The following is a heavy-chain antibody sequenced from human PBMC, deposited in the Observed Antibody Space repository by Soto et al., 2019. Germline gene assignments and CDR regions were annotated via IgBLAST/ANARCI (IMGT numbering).Heavy chain of an antibody. Sequence: SVEVSCKASGGTFSSYAISWVRQAPGQGLEWMGGIIPIFGTANYAQKFQGRVTITADESTSTAYMELSSLRSEDTAVYYCARDHPVNYGMDVWGQGTTVTVSS. V-gene: IGHV1-69*13. CDR3: ARDHPVNYGMDV. CDR1: GGTFSSYA. J-gene: IGHJ6*02. CDR2: IIPIFGTA.